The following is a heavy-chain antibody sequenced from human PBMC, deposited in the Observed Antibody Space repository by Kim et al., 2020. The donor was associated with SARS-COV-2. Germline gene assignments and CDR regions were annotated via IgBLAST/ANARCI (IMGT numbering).Heavy chain of an antibody. D-gene: IGHD3-3*01. Sequence: AQKFKGRVTMTGETSTDTAYMELSSLRSEDTAVYYCAKEAAIFGGVMPGYWGQGTLVTVSS. CDR3: AKEAAIFGGVMPGY. V-gene: IGHV1-24*01. J-gene: IGHJ4*02.